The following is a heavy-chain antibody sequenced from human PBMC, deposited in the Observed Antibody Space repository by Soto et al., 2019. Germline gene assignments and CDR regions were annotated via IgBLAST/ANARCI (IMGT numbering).Heavy chain of an antibody. D-gene: IGHD6-13*01. CDR3: ASLYSSSWYYYYGMDV. CDR2: ISSSSSYI. V-gene: IGHV3-21*01. Sequence: GGSLRLSCAASGFTFSSYSMNWVRQAPGKGLEWVSSISSSSSYINYADSVKGRFTISRDNAKNSLYLQMNSLRAEDTAVYYCASLYSSSWYYYYGMDVWGQGTTVTVSS. J-gene: IGHJ6*02. CDR1: GFTFSSYS.